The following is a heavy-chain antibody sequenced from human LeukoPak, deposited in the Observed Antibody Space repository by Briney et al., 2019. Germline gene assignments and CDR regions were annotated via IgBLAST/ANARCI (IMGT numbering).Heavy chain of an antibody. V-gene: IGHV3-53*04. CDR2: LSSTGNT. D-gene: IGHD2-15*01. CDR1: GFTVSRNY. J-gene: IGHJ4*02. Sequence: PGGSLRLSCAASGFTVSRNYMNWVRQAPGKGLEWVSLLSSTGNTSYADSVKGRFTISRHNSKNTLYLQVNSLRPEDTAMYYCARDGVAKSLDYWGQGTLVTVSS. CDR3: ARDGVAKSLDY.